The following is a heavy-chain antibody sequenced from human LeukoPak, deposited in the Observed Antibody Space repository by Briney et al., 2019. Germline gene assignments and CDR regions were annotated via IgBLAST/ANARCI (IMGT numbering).Heavy chain of an antibody. CDR3: ARVDILTGLYYFDY. CDR1: GFTFSSYS. D-gene: IGHD3-9*01. V-gene: IGHV3-21*01. Sequence: GGSLRLSCAASGFTFSSYSMNWVRQAPGKGLELVSSISSSSSYIYYADSVKGRFTISRDNAKNSLYLQMNSLRAEDTAVYYCARVDILTGLYYFDYWGQGTLVTVSS. CDR2: ISSSSSYI. J-gene: IGHJ4*02.